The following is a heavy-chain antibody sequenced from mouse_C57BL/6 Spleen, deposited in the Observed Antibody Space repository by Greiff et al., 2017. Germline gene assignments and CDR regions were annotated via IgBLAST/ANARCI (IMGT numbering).Heavy chain of an antibody. V-gene: IGHV1-50*01. Sequence: VQLQQPGAELVKPGASVKLSCKASGYTFTSYWMQWVKQRPGQGLEWIGEIDPSDSYTNYNQKFKGKATLTVDTSSSTAYMQLSSLTSEDSAVYYCARYGYGNYGFAYWGQGTLVTVSA. J-gene: IGHJ3*01. CDR3: ARYGYGNYGFAY. CDR1: GYTFTSYW. CDR2: IDPSDSYT. D-gene: IGHD2-1*01.